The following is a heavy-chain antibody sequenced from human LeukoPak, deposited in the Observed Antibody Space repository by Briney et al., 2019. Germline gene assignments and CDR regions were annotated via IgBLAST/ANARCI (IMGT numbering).Heavy chain of an antibody. V-gene: IGHV3-23*01. CDR3: AKVPGYYDSSGYHFSTDYYFDY. CDR2: ISGSGGSA. Sequence: GSLRLSCAVSGFTFSSYAMSGVRQAPGKGLEWGSVISGSGGSAYYADSAKGRFTISRDNSKNTLYGQMNSLRTENTAVYYCAKVPGYYDSSGYHFSTDYYFDYWGQGTLVTVSS. CDR1: GFTFSSYA. D-gene: IGHD3-22*01. J-gene: IGHJ4*02.